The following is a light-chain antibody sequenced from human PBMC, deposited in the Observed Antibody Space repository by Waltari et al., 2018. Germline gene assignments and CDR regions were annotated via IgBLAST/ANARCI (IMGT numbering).Light chain of an antibody. Sequence: EIVLTQSPGTLSLSPGERAPLSSRASQSVGRALAWYQQNPGQAPRLLIYGASNRATGIPDRFSGSGSGTDFSLIISRLEPEDFAVYYCQHYVSLPVTFGQGTKVEIK. CDR2: GAS. CDR3: QHYVSLPVT. J-gene: IGKJ1*01. V-gene: IGKV3-20*01. CDR1: QSVGRA.